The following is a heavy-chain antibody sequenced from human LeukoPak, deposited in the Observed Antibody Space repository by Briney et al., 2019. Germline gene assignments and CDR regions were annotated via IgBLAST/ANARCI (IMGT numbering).Heavy chain of an antibody. CDR1: GFTFSSYA. CDR2: ISSNGGST. V-gene: IGHV3-64*01. J-gene: IGHJ4*02. CDR3: ARGGIVVVPAAIGY. Sequence: GGSLRLSCAASGFTFSSYAMHWVRQAPGKGLEYVSAISSNGGSTYYANSVKGRFTISRDNSKNTLYLQMGSLRAEDMAVYYCARGGIVVVPAAIGYWGQGTLVTVS. D-gene: IGHD2-2*01.